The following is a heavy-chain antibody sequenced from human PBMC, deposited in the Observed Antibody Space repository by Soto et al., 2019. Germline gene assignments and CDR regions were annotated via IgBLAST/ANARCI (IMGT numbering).Heavy chain of an antibody. CDR1: GFTFSSYA. V-gene: IGHV3-23*01. Sequence: GGSLRLSCAASGFTFSSYAMSWVRQAPGKGLEWVSAISGSGGSTYYADSVKGRFTISRDNSKNTLYLQMNSLGAEDTAVYYCAKAKYYYDSSGSDYWGQGTLVTVSS. CDR3: AKAKYYYDSSGSDY. J-gene: IGHJ4*02. CDR2: ISGSGGST. D-gene: IGHD3-22*01.